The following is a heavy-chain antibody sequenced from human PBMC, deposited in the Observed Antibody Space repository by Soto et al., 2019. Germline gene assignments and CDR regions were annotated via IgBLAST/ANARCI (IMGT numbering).Heavy chain of an antibody. CDR3: ARDRRQQLVPLDY. V-gene: IGHV3-30-3*01. J-gene: IGHJ4*02. Sequence: PGGSLRLSCAASGFTFSSFAMHRVRQAPGKGLEWVSAISYDGSHKYYADSVQGRFTISRDNSKNTLYLQMNSLRPEDTAVYYCARDRRQQLVPLDYWGQGTLVTVSS. CDR1: GFTFSSFA. D-gene: IGHD6-13*01. CDR2: ISYDGSHK.